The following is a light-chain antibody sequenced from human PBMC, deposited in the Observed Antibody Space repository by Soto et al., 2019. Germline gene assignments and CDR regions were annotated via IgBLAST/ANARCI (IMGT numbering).Light chain of an antibody. CDR1: QGIGSY. V-gene: IGKV1-9*01. J-gene: IGKJ3*01. CDR3: QRLNISPPT. Sequence: DIQLTQSPSFLSASVGDRVTITCRASQGIGSYLAWYQQKPGKAPKLLIYAASTLQSGVPSRFSGSGSGTEFTLTISSLQPEDFATYYCQRLNISPPTFGPGTKVDIK. CDR2: AAS.